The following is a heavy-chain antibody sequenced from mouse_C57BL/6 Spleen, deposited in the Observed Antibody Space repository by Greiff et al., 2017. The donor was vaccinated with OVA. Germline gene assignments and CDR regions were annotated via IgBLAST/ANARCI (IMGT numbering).Heavy chain of an antibody. V-gene: IGHV1-53*01. Sequence: VQLLESGSGLVKPGGSVKLSCDASGFTFTSYWMHWVQQGPGQGLEWIAYISTSNGGTNYNEKFKSKATLTIDKSSSTAYMQLSSLTSEDSAVYYCASLSGGSDYRYFDVWGTGTTVTVSS. CDR2: ISTSNGGT. CDR3: ASLSGGSDYRYFDV. J-gene: IGHJ1*03. CDR1: GFTFTSYW. D-gene: IGHD1-1*02.